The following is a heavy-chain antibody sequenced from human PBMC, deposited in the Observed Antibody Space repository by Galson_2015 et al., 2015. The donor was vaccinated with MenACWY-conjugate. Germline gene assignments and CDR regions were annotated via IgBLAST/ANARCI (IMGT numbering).Heavy chain of an antibody. CDR3: ARQDCTNGVCYRGPDYYYAMDV. CDR2: IYPGDSDT. CDR1: GYSFTNYW. Sequence: GYSFTNYWIGWVRQMPGKGLEWMGIIYPGDSDTRYSPSFQGHVTISADKSITTAYLQWSSLKASDTAMYYCARQDCTNGVCYRGPDYYYAMDVWGQGTTVTVSS. J-gene: IGHJ6*02. V-gene: IGHV5-51*01. D-gene: IGHD2-8*01.